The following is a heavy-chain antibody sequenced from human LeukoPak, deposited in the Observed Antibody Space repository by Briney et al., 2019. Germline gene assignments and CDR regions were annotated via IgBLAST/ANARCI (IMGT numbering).Heavy chain of an antibody. V-gene: IGHV4-39*01. D-gene: IGHD2-15*01. CDR1: GGSISSSTYY. CDR2: IYETGNT. J-gene: IGHJ6*02. CDR3: ARHSGSGYYSYFYTMDV. Sequence: SETLSLTCAVSGGSISSSTYYWGWIRQPPGKGLEWIGCIYETGNTYYKPSLKSRVTISVDTSKNQFPLKLTSVTAADTAVYYCARHSGSGYYSYFYTMDVWGQGATVAVSS.